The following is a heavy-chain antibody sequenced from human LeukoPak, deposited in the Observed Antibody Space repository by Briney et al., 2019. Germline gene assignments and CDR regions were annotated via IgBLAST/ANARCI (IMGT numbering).Heavy chain of an antibody. CDR2: IYSGGST. D-gene: IGHD5-12*01. Sequence: GGSLRLSCAASGFTFSSYSMNWVRQAPGKGLEWVSVIYSGGSTYYADSVKGRFTISRDNSKNTLYLQMNSLRAEDTAVYYCAREPTSAIYYYYGMDVWGQGTTVTVSS. J-gene: IGHJ6*02. CDR3: AREPTSAIYYYYGMDV. CDR1: GFTFSSYS. V-gene: IGHV3-66*01.